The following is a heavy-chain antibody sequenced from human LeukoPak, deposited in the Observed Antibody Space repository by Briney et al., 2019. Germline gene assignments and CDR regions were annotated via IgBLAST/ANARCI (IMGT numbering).Heavy chain of an antibody. CDR2: IYSGGST. V-gene: IGHV3-66*01. CDR1: GFTVSSNY. D-gene: IGHD3-3*01. J-gene: IGHJ4*02. Sequence: PGGSLRLSCAASGFTVSSNYMSWVRQAPGKGLEWVSVIYSGGSTYYADSVKGRFTISRDNSKNTLYLQMNSLRAEDTAVYYCAKVPYDFWSGYESYFDYWGQGTLVTVSS. CDR3: AKVPYDFWSGYESYFDY.